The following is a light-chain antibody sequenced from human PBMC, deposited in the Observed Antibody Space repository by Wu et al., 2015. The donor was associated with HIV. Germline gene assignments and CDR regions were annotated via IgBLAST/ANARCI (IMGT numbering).Light chain of an antibody. CDR2: GAS. CDR3: QQYDNWPPFT. J-gene: IGKJ3*01. Sequence: EIGLTQSPDTLSVSPGERVTVSCRASQSVRSNVAWYQQKPGQAPRLLIFGASTRAAGVPARFSGGGSGTDFTLTISNVQSEDVALYYCQQYDNWPPFTFGXGTKLNIK. CDR1: QSVRSN. V-gene: IGKV3-15*01.